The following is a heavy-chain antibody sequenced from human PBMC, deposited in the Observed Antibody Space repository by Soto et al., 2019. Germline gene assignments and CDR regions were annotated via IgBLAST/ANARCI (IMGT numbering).Heavy chain of an antibody. Sequence: QVHLVQSGAEVKKPGASVKVSCKGSGYAFTTYGITWVRQAPGQGLEWMGWISAHNGNTNYAQKLQGRVTVTRDTSTSPAYMELRSLRSDDTGVYYCARGRYGDYWGQGALVTVSS. CDR1: GYAFTTYG. CDR2: ISAHNGNT. D-gene: IGHD1-1*01. V-gene: IGHV1-18*01. J-gene: IGHJ4*02. CDR3: ARGRYGDY.